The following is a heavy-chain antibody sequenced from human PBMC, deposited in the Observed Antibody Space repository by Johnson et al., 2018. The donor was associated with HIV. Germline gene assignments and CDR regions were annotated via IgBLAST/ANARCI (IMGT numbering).Heavy chain of an antibody. J-gene: IGHJ3*02. CDR1: GFTFSSYG. D-gene: IGHD4-23*01. Sequence: QVQLVESGGGVVQPGGSLRLSCAASGFTFSSYGMHWVRQAPGKGLEWVAFIRYDGSNKYYADSVKGRFTISRDNSKNTLYLQMNSLRAEDTAVYYCAKERGYGGNLDAFDIWGQGTMVTVSS. CDR2: IRYDGSNK. V-gene: IGHV3-30*02. CDR3: AKERGYGGNLDAFDI.